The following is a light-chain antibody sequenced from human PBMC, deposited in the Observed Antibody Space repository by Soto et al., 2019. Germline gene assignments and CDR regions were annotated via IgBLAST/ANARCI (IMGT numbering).Light chain of an antibody. Sequence: EIGLTQYPGTLSLSPGERATLSCRSSPSVSSNYLAWYQQKPGQAPRLLIYDVSSRATGIPDRFSGSGSGTDFTLTFSRLEPVDFAVYYCQQYGIAPTFGQGTKVEIK. CDR1: PSVSSNY. J-gene: IGKJ1*01. CDR2: DVS. CDR3: QQYGIAPT. V-gene: IGKV3-20*01.